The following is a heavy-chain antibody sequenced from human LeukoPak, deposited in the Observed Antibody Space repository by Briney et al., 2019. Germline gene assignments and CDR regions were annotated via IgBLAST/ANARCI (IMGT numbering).Heavy chain of an antibody. V-gene: IGHV3-30*02. D-gene: IGHD3-10*01. J-gene: IGHJ5*02. CDR2: IRYDGSNK. CDR1: GFTFSSYG. Sequence: GGSLRLSCAASGFTFSSYGMHWVRQAPGKGLEWVAFIRYDGSNKYYADSVKGRFTISRDNSKNTLYLQLNSLRLEDTAVYYCAKDLMRDRWFGESWGQGTLVTVSS. CDR3: AKDLMRDRWFGES.